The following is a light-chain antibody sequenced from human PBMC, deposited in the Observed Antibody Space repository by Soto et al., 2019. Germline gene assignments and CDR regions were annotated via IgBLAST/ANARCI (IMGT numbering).Light chain of an antibody. V-gene: IGKV3-20*01. CDR2: GAS. CDR1: QSVSSSY. Sequence: EIVLTQSPGTLSLSPGERATLSCRASQSVSSSYLAWYQQKPGQAPRLLIYGASSRDTGMPDRFSGSGSGTDFTLTISRLETEDFAVYYCQQYGSSPPTTFGGGTKVEIK. J-gene: IGKJ4*01. CDR3: QQYGSSPPTT.